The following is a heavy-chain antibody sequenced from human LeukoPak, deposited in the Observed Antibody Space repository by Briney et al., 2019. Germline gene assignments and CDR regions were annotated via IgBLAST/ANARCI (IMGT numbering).Heavy chain of an antibody. J-gene: IGHJ3*02. CDR2: IYYSGST. CDR1: GGSISSTSYY. CDR3: ARGIRWGDYGDYPAAFDI. Sequence: SETLSLTCTVSGGSISSTSYYWGWIRQPPGKGLEWIGSIYYSGSTYYNPSLKSRVTISVDTSKNQFSLKLTSVTAADTAVYYCARGIRWGDYGDYPAAFDIWGQGTMVTVSS. V-gene: IGHV4-39*07. D-gene: IGHD4-17*01.